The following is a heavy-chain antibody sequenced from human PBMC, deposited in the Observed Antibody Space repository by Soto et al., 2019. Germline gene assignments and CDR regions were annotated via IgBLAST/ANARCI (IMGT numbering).Heavy chain of an antibody. CDR2: IIPIFGTA. CDR3: ASNPLGTGTYFDY. V-gene: IGHV1-69*13. J-gene: IGHJ4*02. Sequence: SVKVSCKASGGTFSSYAISWVRQAPGQGLEWMGGIIPIFGTANYAQKFQGRVTITADESTSTAYMELSSLRSEDTAVYCCASNPLGTGTYFDYWGQGXLVTVSS. CDR1: GGTFSSYA. D-gene: IGHD1-1*01.